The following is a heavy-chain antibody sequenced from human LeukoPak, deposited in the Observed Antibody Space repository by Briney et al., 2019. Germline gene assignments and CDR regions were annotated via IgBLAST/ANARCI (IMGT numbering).Heavy chain of an antibody. D-gene: IGHD3-22*01. V-gene: IGHV1-46*01. CDR1: GYTFTSYY. CDR3: ARDHLRSDEYYDSSGYYLYNWFDP. Sequence: LWASVKVSCKASGYTFTSYYMHWVRQAPGQGLEWMGIINPSGGSTSYAQKFQGRVTMTRDMSTSTVYMELSSLRSEDTAVYYCARDHLRSDEYYDSSGYYLYNWFDPWGQGTLVTVSS. CDR2: INPSGGST. J-gene: IGHJ5*02.